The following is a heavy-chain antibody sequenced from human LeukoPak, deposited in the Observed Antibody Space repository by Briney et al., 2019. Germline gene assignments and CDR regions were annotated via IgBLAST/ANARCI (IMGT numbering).Heavy chain of an antibody. CDR2: IIPIFGTA. V-gene: IGHV1-69*05. J-gene: IGHJ4*02. Sequence: SVKVSCKASRGTFSSYAISWVRQAPGQGLEWMGGIIPIFGTANYAQKFQGRVTITTDESTSTAYMELSSLRSEDTAVYYCARRRDGYNHYFDYWGQGTLVTVSS. D-gene: IGHD5-24*01. CDR1: RGTFSSYA. CDR3: ARRRDGYNHYFDY.